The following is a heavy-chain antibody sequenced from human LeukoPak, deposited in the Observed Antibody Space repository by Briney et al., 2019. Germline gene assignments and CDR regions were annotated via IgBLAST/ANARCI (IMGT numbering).Heavy chain of an antibody. CDR1: GYTFTSYG. CDR3: ARWHYYDSSGYSPPFDY. V-gene: IGHV1-18*01. D-gene: IGHD3-22*01. Sequence: ASVKVSCKASGYTFTSYGISWVRQAPGQGLEWMGWTSAYNGNTNYAQKLQGRVTMTTDTSTSTAYMELRSLRSDDTAVYYCARWHYYDSSGYSPPFDYWGQGTLVTVSS. J-gene: IGHJ4*02. CDR2: TSAYNGNT.